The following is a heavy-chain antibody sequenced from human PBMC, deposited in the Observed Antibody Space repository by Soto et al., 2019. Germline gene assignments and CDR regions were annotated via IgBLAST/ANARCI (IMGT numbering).Heavy chain of an antibody. V-gene: IGHV1-18*01. D-gene: IGHD3-9*01. J-gene: IGHJ4*02. CDR1: GYTFTSYG. CDR3: ASDGPYDILTGYQRGSLGFHY. Sequence: ASVKVSCKASGYTFTSYGINWVRQAPGRGLEWMAWISAYNDNTNYAQNLQGRVSLTTDTSTTTAYMELRSLRSDDTAVYYCASDGPYDILTGYQRGSLGFHYWGRG. CDR2: ISAYNDNT.